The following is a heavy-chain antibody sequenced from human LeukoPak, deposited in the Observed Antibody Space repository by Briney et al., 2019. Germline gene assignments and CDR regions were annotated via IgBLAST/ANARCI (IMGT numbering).Heavy chain of an antibody. CDR1: GGSISSYY. J-gene: IGHJ5*02. Sequence: SETLSLTCTVSGGSISSYYWSWIRQPAGKGLEWIGRIYTSGSTNYNPSLKSRVTMSVDTSKNQFSLKLSSVTAADTAVYYCARDLIAVAGTGNENWFDPWGQGTLVTVSS. CDR2: IYTSGST. CDR3: ARDLIAVAGTGNENWFDP. V-gene: IGHV4-4*07. D-gene: IGHD6-19*01.